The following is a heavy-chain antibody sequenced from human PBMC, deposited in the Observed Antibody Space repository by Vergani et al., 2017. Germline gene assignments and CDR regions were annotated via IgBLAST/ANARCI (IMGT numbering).Heavy chain of an antibody. V-gene: IGHV5-10-1*03. Sequence: EVQLVQSGAEVKKPGESLRISCKGSGYSFTSYWISWVRQMPGKGLEWMGRIDPSDSYTNYSPSFQGQFTISADKSISTAYLQWSSLKASDTAMYYCARVGLSYYDSSGYYYTPGGWFDPWGQGTLVTVSS. J-gene: IGHJ5*02. CDR3: ARVGLSYYDSSGYYYTPGGWFDP. D-gene: IGHD3-22*01. CDR1: GYSFTSYW. CDR2: IDPSDSYT.